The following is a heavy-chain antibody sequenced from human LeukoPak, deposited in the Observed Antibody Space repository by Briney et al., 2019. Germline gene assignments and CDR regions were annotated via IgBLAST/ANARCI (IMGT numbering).Heavy chain of an antibody. J-gene: IGHJ5*02. V-gene: IGHV1-18*01. CDR1: GYTFSNYG. CDR3: ARDTPVDTMVRGVLNWFDP. CDR2: ITPYNGNT. Sequence: ASVKVSCKASGYTFSNYGFSWVRQAPGQGLEWMGWITPYNGNTNYAQKLQGRVTMTTDTSTSTAYMELRSLRSDDTAVYYCARDTPVDTMVRGVLNWFDPWGQGTLVTVSS. D-gene: IGHD3-10*01.